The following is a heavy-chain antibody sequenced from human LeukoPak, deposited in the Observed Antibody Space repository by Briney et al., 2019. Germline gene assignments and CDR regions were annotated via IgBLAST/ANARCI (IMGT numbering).Heavy chain of an antibody. V-gene: IGHV4-39*01. J-gene: IGHJ4*02. CDR2: IYYSGST. CDR3: ARGFLTY. CDR1: GGSISSSSYY. Sequence: SETLSLTCTVSGGSISSSSYYWGWIRQPPGKGLEWIGSIYYSGSTYYNPSLKSRVTISVYTSKNQFSLKLSSVTAADTAVYYCARGFLTYWGQGTLVTVSS. D-gene: IGHD3-10*01.